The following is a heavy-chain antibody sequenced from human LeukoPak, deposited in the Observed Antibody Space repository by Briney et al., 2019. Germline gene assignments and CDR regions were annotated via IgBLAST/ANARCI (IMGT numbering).Heavy chain of an antibody. CDR2: IIPIFGTA. CDR1: GGTFSSYA. V-gene: IGHV1-69*01. Sequence: SVKVSCKASGGTFSSYAISWVQQAPGQGLEWMGGIIPIFGTANYAQKFQGRVTITADESTSTAYMELSSLRSEDTAVYYCARSRDFWSGYSHNYYGMDVWGQGTTVTVSS. J-gene: IGHJ6*02. CDR3: ARSRDFWSGYSHNYYGMDV. D-gene: IGHD3-3*01.